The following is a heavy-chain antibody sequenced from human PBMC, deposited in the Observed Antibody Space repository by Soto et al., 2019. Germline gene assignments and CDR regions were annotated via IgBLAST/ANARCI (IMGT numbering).Heavy chain of an antibody. CDR3: ARAVGPFDY. CDR1: GFTFSTYG. D-gene: IGHD1-26*01. CDR2: IWYDGSNK. J-gene: IGHJ4*02. V-gene: IGHV3-33*01. Sequence: QVQLVESGGGVVQPGRSLRLACAASGFTFSTYGMHWVRQAPGKGLEWVAVIWYDGSNKYYADSVRGRFTISRDNSKDMLYLQMNSRRAEDTGVYYCARAVGPFDYWGQGTLVTVSS.